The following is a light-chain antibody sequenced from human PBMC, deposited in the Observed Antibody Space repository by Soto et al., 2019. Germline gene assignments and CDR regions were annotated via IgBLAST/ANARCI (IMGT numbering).Light chain of an antibody. J-gene: IGKJ5*01. Sequence: DKLMSQSPATLSVSPGERVTLSCRASQNIHNHMSWFLQKPGQTPRLLIYDAIIRAPDVPARFSGSWSGTEFTLTINSLQSEDFAVYYCHQYNNWPKTFGQGTRLEIK. V-gene: IGKV3-15*01. CDR3: HQYNNWPKT. CDR2: DAI. CDR1: QNIHNH.